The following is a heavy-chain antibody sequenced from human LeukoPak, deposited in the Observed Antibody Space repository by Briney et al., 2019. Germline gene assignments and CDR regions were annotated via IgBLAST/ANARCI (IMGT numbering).Heavy chain of an antibody. CDR1: GFTFSSYG. CDR2: IWYDGSNK. D-gene: IGHD1-26*01. Sequence: GRSLRLSCAASGFTFSSYGMHWVRQAPGKGLEWVAVIWYDGSNKYYADSVKGRFTISRDNSKNTLYLQMNSLRAEDTAVYYCARGGSGSYRFDYWGQGTLVTVSS. J-gene: IGHJ4*02. V-gene: IGHV3-33*01. CDR3: ARGGSGSYRFDY.